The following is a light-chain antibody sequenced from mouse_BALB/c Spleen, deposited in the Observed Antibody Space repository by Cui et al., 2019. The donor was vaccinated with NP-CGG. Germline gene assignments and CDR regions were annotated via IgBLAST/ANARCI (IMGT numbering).Light chain of an antibody. J-gene: IGLJ1*01. CDR3: ALWYSNHWV. CDR1: TGAVTTSNY. CDR2: GTN. V-gene: IGLV1*01. Sequence: QAVVPQESTLTTSPGETVTLTCRSSTGAVTTSNYANWVQEKPDHLFTGLMGGTNNRAPGVPARFSGSLIGDKAALIITGAQTEDEAIYFCALWYSNHWVFGGGTKLTVL.